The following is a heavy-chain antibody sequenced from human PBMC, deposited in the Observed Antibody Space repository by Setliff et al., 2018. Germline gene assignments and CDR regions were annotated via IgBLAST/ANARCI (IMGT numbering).Heavy chain of an antibody. CDR1: GGSISSSSYY. Sequence: SETLSLTCTVSGGSISSSSYYWGWIRQPPGKGLEWIGSIYYSGSTYYNPSLKSRVTISVDTSKNQFSLKLSSVTAADTAVYYCARVAQYSSSSFYYYYYGMDVWGQGATVTVSS. V-gene: IGHV4-39*07. J-gene: IGHJ6*02. D-gene: IGHD6-6*01. CDR2: IYYSGST. CDR3: ARVAQYSSSSFYYYYYGMDV.